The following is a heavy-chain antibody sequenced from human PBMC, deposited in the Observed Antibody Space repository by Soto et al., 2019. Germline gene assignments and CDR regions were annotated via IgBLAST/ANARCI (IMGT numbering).Heavy chain of an antibody. J-gene: IGHJ4*02. D-gene: IGHD4-17*01. CDR3: TAAGDYVDY. Sequence: EVQLVESGGGLVQPGGSLKLSCAASGFTFSGSAMHWVRQASGKGLEWVGRIRSKANSYATAYAASVKGRFTISRDDSKNTAHLQMNSLKTEDTAVYYCTAAGDYVDYWGQGTLVTVSS. CDR1: GFTFSGSA. CDR2: IRSKANSYAT. V-gene: IGHV3-73*01.